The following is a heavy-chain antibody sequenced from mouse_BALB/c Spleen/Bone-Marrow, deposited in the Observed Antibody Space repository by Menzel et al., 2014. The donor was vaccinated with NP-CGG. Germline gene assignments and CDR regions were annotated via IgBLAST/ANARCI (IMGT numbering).Heavy chain of an antibody. V-gene: IGHV1-67*01. CDR2: ISTYSGNT. CDR3: ARSGWGSSLFAY. D-gene: IGHD1-1*01. CDR1: GYTFTDYA. Sequence: QVQLQQSGPELVRPGVSVKISCKGSGYTFTDYAMHWVKRSHAKSLEWIGVISTYSGNTNYNQKFKGKATMTVDNSSSTAYMELARLTSEDSAIYYCARSGWGSSLFAYWGQGTLVTVSA. J-gene: IGHJ3*01.